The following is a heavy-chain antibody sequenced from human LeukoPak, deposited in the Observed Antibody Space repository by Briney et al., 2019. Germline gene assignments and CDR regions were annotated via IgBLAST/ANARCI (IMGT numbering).Heavy chain of an antibody. Sequence: SETLSLTCTVSGGSISSSSYYWGWIRQPPGKGLEWIGSIYYSGSTYYNPSLKSRVTISVDTSKNQFSLKLSSVTAADTAVYYCARVRVSYYYGSGRHTNWFDPWGQGTLVTVSS. CDR1: GGSISSSSYY. D-gene: IGHD3-10*01. CDR3: ARVRVSYYYGSGRHTNWFDP. CDR2: IYYSGST. J-gene: IGHJ5*02. V-gene: IGHV4-39*07.